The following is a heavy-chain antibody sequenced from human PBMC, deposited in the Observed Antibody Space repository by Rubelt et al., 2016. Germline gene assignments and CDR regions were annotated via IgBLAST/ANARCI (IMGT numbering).Heavy chain of an antibody. CDR1: GYTLTELS. D-gene: IGHD3-3*01. CDR3: CGRITIFGVVMIRDYYYGMDV. J-gene: IGHJ6*02. Sequence: QVQLVQSGAEVKKPGASVKVSCKVSGYTLTELSMHWVRQAPGKGLEWMGGFDPEDGETIYAQKFQGRVTMTEDTSTDTAYMELSSLRSEDTAVYYCCGRITIFGVVMIRDYYYGMDVWGQGTTVTVSS. V-gene: IGHV1-24*01. CDR2: FDPEDGET.